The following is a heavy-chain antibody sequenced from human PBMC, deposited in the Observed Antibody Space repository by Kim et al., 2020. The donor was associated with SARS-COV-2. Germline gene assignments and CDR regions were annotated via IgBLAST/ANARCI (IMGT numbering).Heavy chain of an antibody. CDR1: GFTFGDYA. V-gene: IGHV3-49*03. CDR2: IRSKAYGGTT. CDR3: TRGQGYSGYEGENYFDY. D-gene: IGHD5-12*01. Sequence: GGSLRLSCTASGFTFGDYAMSWFRQAPGKGLEWVGFIRSKAYGGTTEYAASVKGRFTISRDDSKSIAYLQMNSLKTEDTAVYYCTRGQGYSGYEGENYFDYWGQGTLVTVSS. J-gene: IGHJ4*02.